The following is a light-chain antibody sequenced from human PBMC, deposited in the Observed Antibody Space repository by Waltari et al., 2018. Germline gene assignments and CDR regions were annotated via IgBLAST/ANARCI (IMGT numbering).Light chain of an antibody. J-gene: IGLJ2*01. CDR3: SSYTSSSPV. CDR1: RSDVGGYNY. V-gene: IGLV2-14*01. CDR2: EVS. Sequence: QSVLTQPASVSGSPGQSITISCTGTRSDVGGYNYVSWYQQHPGKAPKLMIYEVSNRPSGVSNRFSGSKSGNTASLTISGLQAEDEADYYCSSYTSSSPVFGGGTKLTVL.